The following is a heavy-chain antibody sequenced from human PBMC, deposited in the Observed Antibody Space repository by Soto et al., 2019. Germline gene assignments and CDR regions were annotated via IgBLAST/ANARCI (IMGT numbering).Heavy chain of an antibody. CDR3: ARDDCISTGCFVSF. J-gene: IGHJ4*02. Sequence: ALVNGSCKASGYTFTTYGINRVRQAPGQGLEWMGWISPYNRNTNYAHELPGRVTVTTATPTGTAYLQLRHLRSHGPAENYCARDDCISTGCFVSFWGQGTLVTVSS. CDR2: ISPYNRNT. V-gene: IGHV1-18*01. CDR1: GYTFTTYG. D-gene: IGHD2-2*01.